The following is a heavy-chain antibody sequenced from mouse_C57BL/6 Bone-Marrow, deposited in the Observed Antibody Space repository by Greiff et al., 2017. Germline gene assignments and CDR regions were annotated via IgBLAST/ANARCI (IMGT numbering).Heavy chain of an antibody. CDR3: AREGSSGYVGYFDY. J-gene: IGHJ2*01. D-gene: IGHD3-2*02. Sequence: VQLKESGPGLVKPSQSLSLTCSVTGYSITSGYYWNWIRQFPGNKLEWMGYISYDGSNNYNPSLKNRISITRDTSKNQFFLKLNSVTTEDTATYYCAREGSSGYVGYFDYWGQGTTLTVSS. CDR2: ISYDGSN. V-gene: IGHV3-6*01. CDR1: GYSITSGYY.